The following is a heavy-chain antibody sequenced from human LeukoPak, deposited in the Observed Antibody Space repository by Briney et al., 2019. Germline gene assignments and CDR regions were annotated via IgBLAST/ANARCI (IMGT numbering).Heavy chain of an antibody. V-gene: IGHV3-30*02. CDR3: AKGHDFWSGYYRQPADY. CDR1: GFTFSSYG. D-gene: IGHD3-3*01. Sequence: GGSLRLSCAASGFTFSSYGMHWVRQAPGKGLEWVAFIRYDGSNKYYADSVKGRFTISRDNSKNTLYLQMNSLRAEDTAVYYCAKGHDFWSGYYRQPADYWGQGTLVTVSS. J-gene: IGHJ4*02. CDR2: IRYDGSNK.